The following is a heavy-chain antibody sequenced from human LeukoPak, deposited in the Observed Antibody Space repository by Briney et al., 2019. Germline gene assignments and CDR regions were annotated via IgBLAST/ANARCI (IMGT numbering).Heavy chain of an antibody. J-gene: IGHJ4*02. Sequence: SETLSLTCNVSGGSISSSSYYWGWIRQPPGKGLEWIGSIYYSGSTYYNPSLKSRVTISVDTSKNQFSLKLSSVTAADTAVYYCARGVVRGVIPDYWGQGTLVTVSS. CDR1: GGSISSSSYY. CDR3: ARGVVRGVIPDY. V-gene: IGHV4-39*07. D-gene: IGHD3-10*01. CDR2: IYYSGST.